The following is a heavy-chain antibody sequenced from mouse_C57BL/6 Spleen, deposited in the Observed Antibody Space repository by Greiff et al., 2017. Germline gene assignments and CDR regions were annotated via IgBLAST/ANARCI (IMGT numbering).Heavy chain of an antibody. D-gene: IGHD1-1*01. CDR2: IYPRDGST. CDR3: ARYYGSSYGYFDV. CDR1: GYTFTSYD. V-gene: IGHV1-85*01. J-gene: IGHJ1*03. Sequence: VQRVASGPELVKPGASVKLSCKASGYTFTSYDINWVKQRPGQGLEWIGWIYPRDGSTKYNEKFKGKATLTVDTSSSTAYMELHSLTSEDSAVCFCARYYGSSYGYFDVWGTGTTVTVSS.